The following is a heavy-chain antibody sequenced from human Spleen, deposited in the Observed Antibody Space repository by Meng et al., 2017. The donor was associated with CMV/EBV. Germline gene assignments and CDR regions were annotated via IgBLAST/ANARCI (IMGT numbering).Heavy chain of an antibody. CDR3: ARQASDNWFDP. Sequence: TGSRGPMSSADYYWTWISQYPEKGMGWIGYSYVDGTTHYNPSLRSRVSISVDTSKNQFSLKLNSVTAADTAVYYCARQASDNWFDPWGQGALVTVSS. J-gene: IGHJ5*02. V-gene: IGHV4-31*03. CDR1: RGPMSSADYY. CDR2: SYVDGTT.